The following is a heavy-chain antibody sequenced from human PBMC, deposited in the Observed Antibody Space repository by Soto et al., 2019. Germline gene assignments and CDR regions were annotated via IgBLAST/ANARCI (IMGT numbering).Heavy chain of an antibody. V-gene: IGHV4-30-2*01. CDR1: GGSISSGGYS. CDR2: IYHSGST. CDR3: ASMAPTAIPAFDI. J-gene: IGHJ3*02. Sequence: QLQLQESSSGLVKPSQTLSLTCAVAGGSISSGGYSWRWIRQPPGKGLEWIGYIYHSGSTYYNPSPQRRGTPAVDRSKSQYSPKRSSLTAADTGVYYCASMAPTAIPAFDIWGQRTMVTVSS. D-gene: IGHD4-17*01.